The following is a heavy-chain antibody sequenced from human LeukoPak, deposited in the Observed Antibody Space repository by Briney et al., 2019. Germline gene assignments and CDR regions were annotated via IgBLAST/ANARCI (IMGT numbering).Heavy chain of an antibody. CDR1: GFTFSSYG. J-gene: IGHJ5*02. Sequence: GGSLRLSCAASGFTFSSYGMSWVRQAPGKGLEWVSAISGSGGSTFYADSVKGRFTISRDNAKNTLYLQMNSLRAEDTAVYYCARDGVEFYNWFDPWGQGTLVTVSS. CDR2: ISGSGGST. CDR3: ARDGVEFYNWFDP. D-gene: IGHD2-21*01. V-gene: IGHV3-23*01.